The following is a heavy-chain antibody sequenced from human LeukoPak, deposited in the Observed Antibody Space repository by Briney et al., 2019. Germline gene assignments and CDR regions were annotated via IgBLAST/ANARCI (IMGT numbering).Heavy chain of an antibody. CDR3: ARARSSGGYFDY. CDR2: IYYSGST. CDR1: GGSISSSSYY. Sequence: PSETLSLTCTVSGGSISSSSYYWGWIRQPPGKGLEWIGSIYYSGSTYYNPSLKSRVTISVDTSKNQFSLKLSFVTAADTAVYYCARARSSGGYFDYWGQGTLVTVSS. D-gene: IGHD2-15*01. V-gene: IGHV4-39*07. J-gene: IGHJ4*02.